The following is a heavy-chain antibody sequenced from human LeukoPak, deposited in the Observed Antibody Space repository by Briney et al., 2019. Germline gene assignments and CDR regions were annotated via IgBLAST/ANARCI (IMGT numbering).Heavy chain of an antibody. D-gene: IGHD2/OR15-2a*01. CDR1: GITFNTYW. CDR3: TTFYTRLTDY. J-gene: IGHJ4*02. Sequence: RGSLRLSCAASGITFNTYWLSWVRQAPGKGLEWLATINQDGGEKYYVDSVKGRFTISRDNAKNSLFLQMNSLRAGDTAVYYCTTFYTRLTDYWGQGTLVTVSS. CDR2: INQDGGEK. V-gene: IGHV3-7*05.